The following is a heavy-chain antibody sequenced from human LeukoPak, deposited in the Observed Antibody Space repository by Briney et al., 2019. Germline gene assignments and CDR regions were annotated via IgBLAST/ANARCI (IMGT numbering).Heavy chain of an antibody. CDR2: ISSSSSYI. CDR3: ATMDTSAYYYYGMDV. D-gene: IGHD5-18*01. J-gene: IGHJ6*02. V-gene: IGHV3-21*01. CDR1: GFTFSRYS. Sequence: GGSLRLSCAASGFTFSRYSMNWVRQAPGKGLEWVSSISSSSSYIYYADSVKGRFTISRDNAKNSLYLQMNSLRAEDTAVYYCATMDTSAYYYYGMDVWGQGTTVTVSS.